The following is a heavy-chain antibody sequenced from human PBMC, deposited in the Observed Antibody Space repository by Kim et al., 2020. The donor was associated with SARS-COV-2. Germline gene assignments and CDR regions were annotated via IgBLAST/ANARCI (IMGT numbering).Heavy chain of an antibody. V-gene: IGHV3-48*03. CDR2: V. J-gene: IGHJ3*02. Sequence: VYYAESIEGRFTISRDNPNNSLFLQMDSLRVEDTAVYYCALIMPRENSFNIWGQGTVVTVSS. CDR3: ALIMPRENSFNI. D-gene: IGHD2-2*01.